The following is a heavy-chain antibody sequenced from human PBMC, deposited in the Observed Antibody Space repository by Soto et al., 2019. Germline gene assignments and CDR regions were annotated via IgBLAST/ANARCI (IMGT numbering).Heavy chain of an antibody. CDR1: GFTFSSYA. J-gene: IGHJ3*02. D-gene: IGHD3-3*01. CDR2: ISGSGGST. V-gene: IGHV3-23*01. Sequence: GGSLRLSCAASGFTFSSYAMSWVRQAPGKGLEWVSAISGSGGSTYYADSVKGWFTISRDNSKNTLYLQMNSLRAEDTAVYYCAKHRYYDFWSGPDDAFDIWGQGTMVTVSS. CDR3: AKHRYYDFWSGPDDAFDI.